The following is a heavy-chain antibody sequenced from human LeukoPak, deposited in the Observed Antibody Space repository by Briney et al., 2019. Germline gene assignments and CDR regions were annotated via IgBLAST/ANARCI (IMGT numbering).Heavy chain of an antibody. Sequence: TGGSLRLSCAASGFTFSSYAMHWVRQAPGKGLEWVAVISYDGSNKYYADSVKGRFTISRDNSKNTLYLQMNSLRAEDTAVYYCARGEVTTTNDWGQGTLVTVSS. V-gene: IGHV3-30-3*01. CDR3: ARGEVTTTND. CDR2: ISYDGSNK. J-gene: IGHJ4*02. CDR1: GFTFSSYA. D-gene: IGHD4-17*01.